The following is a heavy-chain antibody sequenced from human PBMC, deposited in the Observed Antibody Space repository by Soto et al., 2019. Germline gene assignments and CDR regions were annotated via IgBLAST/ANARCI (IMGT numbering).Heavy chain of an antibody. D-gene: IGHD2-8*02. CDR1: GGPVRDAYSY. CDR3: ARELEGGVFDI. Sequence: PSETLSLTCTVSGGPVRDAYSYWTWIRQPPGKGLEWMGYLSYTGSTYYNPSLRNRATISVDESSNHLSLRLSSVTAADTAVYYSARELEGGVFDIWGRGTLVTV. CDR2: LSYTGST. V-gene: IGHV4-30-4*01. J-gene: IGHJ3*02.